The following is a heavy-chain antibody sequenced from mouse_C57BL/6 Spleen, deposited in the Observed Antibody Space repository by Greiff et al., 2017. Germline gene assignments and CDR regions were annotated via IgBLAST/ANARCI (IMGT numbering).Heavy chain of an antibody. V-gene: IGHV14-4*01. D-gene: IGHD1-1*01. CDR3: TTGGSSQEWYFDV. CDR1: GFNIKDDY. CDR2: IDPENGDT. J-gene: IGHJ1*03. Sequence: VQLKESGAELVRPGASVKLSCTASGFNIKDDYMHWVKQRPEQGLEWIGWIDPENGDTEYASKFQGKATITADTSSNTAYLQLSSLTSEDTAVYYCTTGGSSQEWYFDVWGTGTTVTVSS.